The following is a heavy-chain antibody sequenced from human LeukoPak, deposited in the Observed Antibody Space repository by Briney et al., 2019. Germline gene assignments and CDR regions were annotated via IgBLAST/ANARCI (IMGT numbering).Heavy chain of an antibody. J-gene: IGHJ4*02. CDR1: GFTFSSYA. D-gene: IGHD1-20*01. CDR2: ISYDGSNK. V-gene: IGHV3-30*04. CDR3: ARGITGTTGY. Sequence: GGSLRLSCAASGFTFSSYAMHWVRQAPGKGLEWVAVISYDGSNKYYADSVKGRFTISRDNSKNTLYLQMNSLRAEDTAVYHCARGITGTTGYWGQGTLVTVSS.